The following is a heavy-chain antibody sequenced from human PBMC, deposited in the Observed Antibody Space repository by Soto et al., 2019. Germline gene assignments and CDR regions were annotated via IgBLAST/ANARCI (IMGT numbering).Heavy chain of an antibody. V-gene: IGHV4-4*02. Sequence: QVQLQESGPGLVKPSGTLSLTCVVSGASISSNNWWSWVRQPPGKGLEWIGEIYHSGTTSYNPPLKSRVTMSVDKSKNQFSLKVTSVTAADTAVYFCAKDGSGHPYYSDNWGQGTLVTVSS. J-gene: IGHJ4*02. D-gene: IGHD2-15*01. CDR2: IYHSGTT. CDR1: GASISSNNW. CDR3: AKDGSGHPYYSDN.